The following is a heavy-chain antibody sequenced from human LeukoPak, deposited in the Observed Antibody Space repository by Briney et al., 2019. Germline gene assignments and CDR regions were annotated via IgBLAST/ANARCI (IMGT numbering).Heavy chain of an antibody. V-gene: IGHV3-7*01. CDR1: GFTFSFYW. D-gene: IGHD3-22*01. Sequence: GGPVRLSCAASGFTFSFYWMSWVRQAPGKGLEWVANIKQDGSDKYYVDSVKGRFIISRDNSKNSLYLQMNSLRAEDTAVYFCARHSNKYDYDSSGHYRSFDYWGQGTLVSVSS. CDR2: IKQDGSDK. J-gene: IGHJ4*02. CDR3: ARHSNKYDYDSSGHYRSFDY.